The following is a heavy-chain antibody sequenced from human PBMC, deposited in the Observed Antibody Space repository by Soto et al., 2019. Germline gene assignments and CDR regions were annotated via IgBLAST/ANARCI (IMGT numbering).Heavy chain of an antibody. CDR1: GNSFTSYA. CDR3: ARGALWFGEW. V-gene: IGHV1-3*01. CDR2: INAGNGNT. Sequence: GASLKFSCKASGNSFTSYAMHWVRQAPGQRLEWMGWINAGNGNTKYSQKFQGRVTITRDTSASTAYMELSSLRSEDTAVYYCARGALWFGEWWGEGTLVTVSS. D-gene: IGHD3-10*01. J-gene: IGHJ4*02.